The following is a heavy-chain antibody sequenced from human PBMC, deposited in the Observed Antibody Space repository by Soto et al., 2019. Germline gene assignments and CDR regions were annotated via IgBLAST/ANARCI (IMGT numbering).Heavy chain of an antibody. V-gene: IGHV2-5*02. D-gene: IGHD3-3*01. CDR1: GFSLSTSGVG. Sequence: SGPTLVNPTQTLTLTCTFSGFSLSTSGVGVGWIRQPPGKALEWLALIYWDDDKRYSPSLKSRLTITKDTSKNQVVLTMTNMDPVDTATYYCAHSPHRITIFGLSAGCYFDYWGQGTLVTVSS. CDR2: IYWDDDK. J-gene: IGHJ4*02. CDR3: AHSPHRITIFGLSAGCYFDY.